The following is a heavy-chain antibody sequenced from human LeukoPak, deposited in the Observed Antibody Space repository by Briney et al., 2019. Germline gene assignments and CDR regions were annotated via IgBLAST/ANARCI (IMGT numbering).Heavy chain of an antibody. J-gene: IGHJ4*02. CDR3: ARVRIDSSGYYVGFDY. D-gene: IGHD3-22*01. CDR1: GGSISSSSYY. V-gene: IGHV4-39*07. CDR2: IYYSGST. Sequence: SETLSLTCTVSGGSISSSSYYRGWIRQPPGKGLEWIGSIYYSGSTYYNPSLKSRVTISVDTSKNQFSLKLSSVTAADTAVYYCARVRIDSSGYYVGFDYWGQGTLATVSS.